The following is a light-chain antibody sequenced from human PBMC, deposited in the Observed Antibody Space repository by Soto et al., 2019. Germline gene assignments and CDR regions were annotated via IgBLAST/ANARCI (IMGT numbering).Light chain of an antibody. V-gene: IGKV1-8*01. CDR1: QGISSY. CDR3: QQYYSYPWT. CDR2: AAS. Sequence: AIGMTQSASSIHGSRGPTLITTSLASQGISSYLAWYQQKPGKAPKLPIYAASTLQSGVPSRFSGSGSGTDFTLTLSCLQSEDFATYYCQQYYSYPWTFGQGSKVDI. J-gene: IGKJ1*01.